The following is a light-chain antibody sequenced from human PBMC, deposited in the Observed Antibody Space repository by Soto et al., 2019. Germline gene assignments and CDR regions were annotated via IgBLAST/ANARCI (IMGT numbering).Light chain of an antibody. CDR3: SSHTSGSTRV. CDR2: EVT. Sequence: QSALTQPASVSGSPGQSIAISCTGTSCDVGGYDYVSWYQQHPDKAPKLMIYEVTKRPSWVSNRFSGSKSGNTASLTISGLQPEDEADYYCSSHTSGSTRVFGSGTKVTV. J-gene: IGLJ1*01. CDR1: SCDVGGYDY. V-gene: IGLV2-14*01.